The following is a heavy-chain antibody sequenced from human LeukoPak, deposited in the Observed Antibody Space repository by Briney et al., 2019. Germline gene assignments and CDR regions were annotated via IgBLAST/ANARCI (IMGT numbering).Heavy chain of an antibody. V-gene: IGHV1-2*02. CDR1: GYTFTGYY. CDR2: INPNSGGT. J-gene: IGHJ5*02. CDR3: ARGGTIFGVVISGWFDP. D-gene: IGHD3-3*01. Sequence: GASVKVSCKASGYTFTGYYMHWVRQAPGQGLEWMGWINPNSGGTNYAQKFQGRVTMTRDTSISTAYMELSRLRSDDTAVYYCARGGTIFGVVISGWFDPWGQGTLVTVSS.